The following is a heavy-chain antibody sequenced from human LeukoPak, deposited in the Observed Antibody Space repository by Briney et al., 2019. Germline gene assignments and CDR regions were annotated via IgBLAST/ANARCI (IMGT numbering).Heavy chain of an antibody. CDR3: AKVAVGSTTYFFSFDS. Sequence: GRSLRLSCAASAFTFSKYAMSWVRQAPRKGVEWVSAISVSGGSTYYADSVKGRFTTSRDNSKNTLYLQMNSLRAEDTAVYYCAKVAVGSTTYFFSFDSWGQGTLVTVSS. D-gene: IGHD1-26*01. CDR1: AFTFSKYA. CDR2: ISVSGGST. V-gene: IGHV3-23*01. J-gene: IGHJ4*02.